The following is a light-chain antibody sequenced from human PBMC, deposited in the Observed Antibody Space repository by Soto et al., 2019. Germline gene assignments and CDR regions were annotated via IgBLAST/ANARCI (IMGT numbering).Light chain of an antibody. CDR3: RHRGT. CDR2: AAS. CDR1: QSLTNN. J-gene: IGKJ1*01. Sequence: EMILTQSPATLSVSPGGRATLSCRASQSLTNNLAWYQQKPGQAPRLLIYAASTRATGIPARFSGSGSGTDFTLTISSLQSEDFAVYHCRHRGTFGQGTKVEIK. V-gene: IGKV3-15*01.